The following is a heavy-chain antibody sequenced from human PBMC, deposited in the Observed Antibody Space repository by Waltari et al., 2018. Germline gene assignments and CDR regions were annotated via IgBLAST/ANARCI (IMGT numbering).Heavy chain of an antibody. CDR3: ARLSLGYCRGASASCYKNDA. V-gene: IGHV4-38-2*01. CDR2: IYHDGTT. Sequence: QVELQESGPGLVKPSETLSLTCAVSYYSITGGYYWGWVRQPPGKGLEWIGNIYHDGTTYYSPSLKSRVIITLDTSENRFSLKLTSVTAADTAVYYCARLSLGYCRGASASCYKNDAWGQGTLVTVSS. CDR1: YYSITGGYY. D-gene: IGHD2-15*01. J-gene: IGHJ1*01.